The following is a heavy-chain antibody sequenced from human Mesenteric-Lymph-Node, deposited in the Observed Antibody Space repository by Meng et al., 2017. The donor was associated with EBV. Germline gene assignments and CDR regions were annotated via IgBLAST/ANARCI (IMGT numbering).Heavy chain of an antibody. V-gene: IGHV1-18*01. Sequence: VHLLPSGAEMRKPGASVKVSCETSGYTFTSYGINWVRQAPGQGLEWMGWISVDSGNTNYAQKVRDRVTMTTDFSTNTAYMELRSLTSDDTAVYYCARGGLSIDYWGLGTLVTVSS. CDR3: ARGGLSIDY. J-gene: IGHJ4*02. CDR2: ISVDSGNT. CDR1: GYTFTSYG. D-gene: IGHD3-16*01.